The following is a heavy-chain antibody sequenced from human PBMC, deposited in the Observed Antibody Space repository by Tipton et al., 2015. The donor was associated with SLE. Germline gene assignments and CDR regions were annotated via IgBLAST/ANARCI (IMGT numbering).Heavy chain of an antibody. CDR1: GGSFSGYY. D-gene: IGHD6-19*01. CDR3: ATGGIAVAGTKT. Sequence: TLSLTCAVYGGSFSGYYWSWIRQPPGKGLEWIGEINHSGSTNYNPSLKSRVTISVDTPNNQFSLKLSSVTAADTAVYYCATGGIAVAGTKTWGQGTLVTVSS. V-gene: IGHV4-34*01. J-gene: IGHJ5*02. CDR2: INHSGST.